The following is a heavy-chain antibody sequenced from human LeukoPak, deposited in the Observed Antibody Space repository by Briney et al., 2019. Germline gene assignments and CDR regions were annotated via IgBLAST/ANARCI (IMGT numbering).Heavy chain of an antibody. J-gene: IGHJ4*02. D-gene: IGHD2-21*01. Sequence: PGGSLRLSSAAPGFTVRTYWMHWVRQAPRKRLVWVSRINTDGSSTNYADSVKGRFTISRDNAKNTLYLQMNSLRAEDTAVYYCARVWGSWTLSGFDYWGQGALVTVSP. CDR1: GFTVRTYW. V-gene: IGHV3-74*01. CDR2: INTDGSST. CDR3: ARVWGSWTLSGFDY.